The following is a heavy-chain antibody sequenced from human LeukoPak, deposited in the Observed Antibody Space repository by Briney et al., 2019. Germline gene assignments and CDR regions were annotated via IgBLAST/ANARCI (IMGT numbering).Heavy chain of an antibody. D-gene: IGHD5-18*01. CDR1: GFTFSNYD. CDR3: ARVQYTRDYYYYMDV. V-gene: IGHV3-30*02. Sequence: PGGSLRLPCAASGFTFSNYDMHWVRQAPGKGLEWVAFIRYDGSIKYYADSVKGRFTISRDNSKNTLYLQINSLRAEDTAVYYCARVQYTRDYYYYMDVWGKGTTVTVSS. CDR2: IRYDGSIK. J-gene: IGHJ6*03.